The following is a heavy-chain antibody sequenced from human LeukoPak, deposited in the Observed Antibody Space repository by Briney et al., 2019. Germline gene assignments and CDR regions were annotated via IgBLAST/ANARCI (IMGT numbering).Heavy chain of an antibody. CDR1: GGSISSGDYY. D-gene: IGHD3-22*01. CDR3: ARGENTMMDRTGVIDY. J-gene: IGHJ4*02. CDR2: IYYSGST. V-gene: IGHV4-30-4*01. Sequence: PSQTLSLTCTVSGGSISSGDYYWSWIRQPPGKGLEWIGYIYYSGSTYYNPSLKSRVTISVDTSKNQFSLKLSSVTAADTAVYYCARGENTMMDRTGVIDYWGQGTLVTVSS.